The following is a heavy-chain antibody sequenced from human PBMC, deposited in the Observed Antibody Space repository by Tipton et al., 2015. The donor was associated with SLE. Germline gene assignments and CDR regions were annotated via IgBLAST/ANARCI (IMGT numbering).Heavy chain of an antibody. CDR2: LFSDGRT. Sequence: SLRLSCAVSGGFFVSSNYMSWVRQAPGKGLEWISVLFSDGRTFYADSVKGRFTISRDNSKNTLILQMDSLRVDDTAVYFCARAGGNSLALHVWGQGTMVTVSS. CDR1: GGFFVSSNY. D-gene: IGHD4-23*01. J-gene: IGHJ3*01. V-gene: IGHV3-53*01. CDR3: ARAGGNSLALHV.